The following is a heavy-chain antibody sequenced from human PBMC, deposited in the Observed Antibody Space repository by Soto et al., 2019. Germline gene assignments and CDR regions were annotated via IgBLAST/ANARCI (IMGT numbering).Heavy chain of an antibody. J-gene: IGHJ6*03. CDR2: IRSKANSYAT. V-gene: IGHV3-73*01. D-gene: IGHD6-19*01. CDR1: GFTFSGSA. Sequence: EVQLVESGGGLVQPGGSLKLSCAASGFTFSGSAMHWVRQASGKGLEWVGRIRSKANSYATAYAASVKGRFTISRDDSKNTAYLQMNSLKTEETAVYYCIAEYSSGWTGDYYYYYYMDVWGKGTTVTVSS. CDR3: IAEYSSGWTGDYYYYYYMDV.